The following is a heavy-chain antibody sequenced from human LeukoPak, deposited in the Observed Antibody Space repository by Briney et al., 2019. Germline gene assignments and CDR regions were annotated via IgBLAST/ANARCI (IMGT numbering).Heavy chain of an antibody. D-gene: IGHD4-11*01. CDR3: ARGYSNYSFDY. CDR2: INHSGST. CDR1: GGSFSGYY. J-gene: IGHJ4*02. V-gene: IGHV4-34*01. Sequence: SETPSLTCAVYGGSFSGYYWSWIRQPPGKGLEWIGEINHSGSTNYNPSLKSRVTISVDTSKNQFSLKLSSVTAADTAVYYCARGYSNYSFDYWGQGTLVTVSS.